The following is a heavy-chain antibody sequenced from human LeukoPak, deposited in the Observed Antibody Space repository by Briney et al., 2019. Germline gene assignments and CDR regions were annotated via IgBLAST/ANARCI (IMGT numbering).Heavy chain of an antibody. CDR3: AREMATTEFDY. CDR1: GGTFSSYT. J-gene: IGHJ4*02. V-gene: IGHV1-69*04. Sequence: SVKVSCKASGGTFSSYTISWVRQAPGQGLEWMGRIIPILGIADYAQKFQGRVTITADKSTSTAYMELSSLRSEDTAVYYCAREMATTEFDYWGQGTLVTVSS. D-gene: IGHD5-24*01. CDR2: IIPILGIA.